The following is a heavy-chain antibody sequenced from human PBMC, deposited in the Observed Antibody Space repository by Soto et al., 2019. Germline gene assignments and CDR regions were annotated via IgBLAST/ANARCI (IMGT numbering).Heavy chain of an antibody. J-gene: IGHJ6*02. CDR2: IYHTGGV. V-gene: IGHV4-4*02. CDR1: GASSSSNNHW. D-gene: IGHD2-8*01. CDR3: ARALYCTTDNCWDDFYYFNIYA. Sequence: QVQLQESGPGLVKPSGTLSLTCVVTGASSSSNNHWWSWVRQPPGKGLEWIGDIYHTGGVNYMSSLTGRITMSEDKTKNQFYLQQISMTGAETAKYYCARALYCTTDNCWDDFYYFNIYAWDQGNTVTFSS.